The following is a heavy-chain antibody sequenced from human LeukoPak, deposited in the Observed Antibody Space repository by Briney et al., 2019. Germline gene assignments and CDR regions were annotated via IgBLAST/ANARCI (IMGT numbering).Heavy chain of an antibody. J-gene: IGHJ5*01. CDR2: ITWNSAYK. CDR1: GFTFEHYG. Sequence: PGRSLRLSCAASGFTFEHYGMHWVRQVPGKGLDWVSYITWNSAYKGYADSVRGRFAISRDNAKKSLHLQMNSLTGDDTAFYYCAKASDYGGNEFDFWGQGTLVTVSS. CDR3: AKASDYGGNEFDF. D-gene: IGHD4-23*01. V-gene: IGHV3-9*01.